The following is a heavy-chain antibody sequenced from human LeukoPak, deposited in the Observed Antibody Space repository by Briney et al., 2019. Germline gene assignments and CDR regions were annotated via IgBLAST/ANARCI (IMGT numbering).Heavy chain of an antibody. V-gene: IGHV1-3*01. CDR3: ATDPGRSGYSY. Sequence: ASVKVSCKASGYTFTSYAMHWVRQAPGQRLEWMGWINAGNGNTKYSQKFQGRVTMTEDTSTDTAYMELSSLRSEDTAVYYCATDPGRSGYSYWGQGTLVTVSS. CDR1: GYTFTSYA. J-gene: IGHJ4*02. D-gene: IGHD3-3*01. CDR2: INAGNGNT.